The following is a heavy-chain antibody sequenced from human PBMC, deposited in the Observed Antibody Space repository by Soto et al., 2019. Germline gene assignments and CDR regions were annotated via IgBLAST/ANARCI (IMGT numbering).Heavy chain of an antibody. Sequence: ASVKVSCKVSGYTLTDLAMHWVRQAPGKGLEWVGGFDPEDGKANYAQKFQGRVTIAADESTSTAYMELSSLRSEDTAVYYCASYSSGWYDVTYWGQGTLVTVSS. V-gene: IGHV1-24*01. D-gene: IGHD6-19*01. CDR2: FDPEDGKA. CDR3: ASYSSGWYDVTY. CDR1: GYTLTDLA. J-gene: IGHJ4*02.